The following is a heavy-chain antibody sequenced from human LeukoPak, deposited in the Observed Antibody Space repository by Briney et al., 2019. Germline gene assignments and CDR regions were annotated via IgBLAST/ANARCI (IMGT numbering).Heavy chain of an antibody. J-gene: IGHJ5*02. CDR2: INHGGST. CDR3: ARSRYYGSGNLDP. Sequence: SETLSLTCAVYGGSFSGYYWSWLRQPPGKGLEWIGEINHGGSTNYTPSLKSRVTISVDTSKNQFSLKLSSVIAADTAVYYCARSRYYGSGNLDPWGQGTLVTVSS. D-gene: IGHD3-10*01. CDR1: GGSFSGYY. V-gene: IGHV4-34*01.